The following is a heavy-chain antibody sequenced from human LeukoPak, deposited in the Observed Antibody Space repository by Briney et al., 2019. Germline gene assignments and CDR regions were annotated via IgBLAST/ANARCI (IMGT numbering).Heavy chain of an antibody. CDR3: ARDIGSGPVDV. CDR1: GASISNYY. V-gene: IGHV4-59*01. Sequence: SESLSLTCTVSGASISNYYWSWIRQPPGKGLEWIGYIYYTGRTNFNPSLKSRVTMSVDTSKNQLSLKLSSVTAADTAVYYCARDIGSGPVDVWGQGTTVTVSS. D-gene: IGHD3-10*01. CDR2: IYYTGRT. J-gene: IGHJ6*02.